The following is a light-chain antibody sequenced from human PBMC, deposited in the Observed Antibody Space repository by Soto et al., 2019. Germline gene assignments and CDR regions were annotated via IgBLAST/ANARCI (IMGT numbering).Light chain of an antibody. J-gene: IGKJ4*01. Sequence: EIVLTQSPATLSLSPGERATLSCRASQSVSSYLAWYQQKPGQAPRLLMYEASNRATGIPARFSGSGSGKDFTLTISSLEPEDIAVYYCQQRSNWRVTFGGGTKVDIK. CDR1: QSVSSY. CDR2: EAS. CDR3: QQRSNWRVT. V-gene: IGKV3-11*01.